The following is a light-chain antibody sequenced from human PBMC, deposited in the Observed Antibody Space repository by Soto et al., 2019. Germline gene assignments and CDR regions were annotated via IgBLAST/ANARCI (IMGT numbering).Light chain of an antibody. Sequence: DIQMTQSPSTLSASVGDTVTITCRASQSISSWLAWYQQKPGKAPKLLIYKASTLEGGVPSRFSGSGSGTEFTLTISSLQPDDFATYYCQQYDSYSSWMFVQGTKVEIK. V-gene: IGKV1-5*03. CDR3: QQYDSYSSWM. CDR2: KAS. CDR1: QSISSW. J-gene: IGKJ1*01.